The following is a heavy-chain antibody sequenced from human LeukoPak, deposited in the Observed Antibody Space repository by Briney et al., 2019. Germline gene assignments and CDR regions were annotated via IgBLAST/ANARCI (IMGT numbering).Heavy chain of an antibody. CDR3: ARDALGSGYPFDP. CDR1: GGTFSSYA. J-gene: IGHJ5*02. D-gene: IGHD5-12*01. CDR2: INAGNGNT. Sequence: ASVKVSCKAAGGTFSSYAISWVRQAPGQRLEWMGWINAGNGNTKYSQKFQGRVTITRDTSASTAYMELSSLRSEDTAVYYCARDALGSGYPFDPWGQGTLVTVSS. V-gene: IGHV1-3*01.